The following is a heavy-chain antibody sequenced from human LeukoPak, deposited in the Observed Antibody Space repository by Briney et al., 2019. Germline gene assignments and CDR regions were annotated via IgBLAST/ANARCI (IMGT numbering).Heavy chain of an antibody. CDR3: ARFLWFGELNIGFDY. J-gene: IGHJ4*02. V-gene: IGHV3-48*01. Sequence: PGGSLRLSCAASGFTFSSYSMTWVRQAPGKGLEWVSSFTSSSRSIYYADSVKGRFTISRDNSKNTLYLQMNSLRAEDTAVYYCARFLWFGELNIGFDYWGQGTLVTVSS. D-gene: IGHD3-10*01. CDR1: GFTFSSYS. CDR2: FTSSSRSI.